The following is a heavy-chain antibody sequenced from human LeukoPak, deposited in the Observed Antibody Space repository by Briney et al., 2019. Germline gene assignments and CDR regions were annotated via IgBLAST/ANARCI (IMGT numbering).Heavy chain of an antibody. CDR2: IKEDGSEK. CDR1: GGSISSSSYY. J-gene: IGHJ4*02. CDR3: AGHESPIDY. V-gene: IGHV3-7*01. Sequence: ETLSLTCTVSGGSISSSSYYWGWIRQPPGKGLEWVANIKEDGSEKYYVDSVKGRFTISRDNAKSSLYLQMNSLRAEDTAVYYCAGHESPIDYWGQGTLVTVSS.